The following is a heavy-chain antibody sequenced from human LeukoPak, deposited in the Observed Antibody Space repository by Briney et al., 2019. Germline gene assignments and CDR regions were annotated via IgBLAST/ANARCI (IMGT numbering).Heavy chain of an antibody. CDR2: IYHSGST. CDR1: GYSISSGYY. J-gene: IGHJ4*02. D-gene: IGHD3-16*01. CDR3: ARVSRRDYDYVWGSSHPPFDY. V-gene: IGHV4-38-2*01. Sequence: PSETLPLTCAVSGYSISSGYYWGWIRQPPEKGLEWIGSIYHSGSTYYNPSLKSRVTISVDTSKNQFSLKLSSVTAADTAVYYCARVSRRDYDYVWGSSHPPFDYWGQGTLVTVSS.